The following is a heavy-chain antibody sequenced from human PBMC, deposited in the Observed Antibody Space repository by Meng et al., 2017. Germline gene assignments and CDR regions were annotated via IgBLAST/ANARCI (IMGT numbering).Heavy chain of an antibody. V-gene: IGHV4-31*03. J-gene: IGHJ4*02. D-gene: IGHD3-10*01. CDR2: IYYSGST. Sequence: QVQLRGSGAGLVKPSQTLSLTFHRPGGSISSGGYYWSWIRQHPGKGREWIGYIYYSGSTYYNPSLKSRVTISVDTSKNQFSLKLSSVTAADTAVYYCARVSPSMVRGHSSFDYWGQGTLVTVSS. CDR1: GGSISSGGYY. CDR3: ARVSPSMVRGHSSFDY.